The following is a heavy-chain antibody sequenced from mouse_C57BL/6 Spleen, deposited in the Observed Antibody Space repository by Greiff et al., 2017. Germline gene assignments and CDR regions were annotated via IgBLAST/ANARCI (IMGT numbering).Heavy chain of an antibody. CDR3: AKGSRYAMDY. V-gene: IGHV1-82*01. CDR2: IYPGDGDT. CDR1: GYAFSSSW. D-gene: IGHD1-1*01. J-gene: IGHJ4*01. Sequence: LQESGPELVKPGASVKISCKASGYAFSSSWMNWVKQRPGKGLEWIGRIYPGDGDTNYNGKFKGKATLTADKSSSTAYMQLSSLTSEDSAVYFCAKGSRYAMDYWGQGTSVTVSS.